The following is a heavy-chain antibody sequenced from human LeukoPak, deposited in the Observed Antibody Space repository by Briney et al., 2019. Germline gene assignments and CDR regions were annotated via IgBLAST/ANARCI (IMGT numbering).Heavy chain of an antibody. V-gene: IGHV3-30*18. CDR3: AKDRSGPPYSSGWYGAFDI. Sequence: GSLSLSCAASGFTFSSYGMHWVRQAPGKGLEWVAVISYDGSNKYYADSVKGRFTIPRDNSKITLYLQMNSLRAEDTAVYYCAKDRSGPPYSSGWYGAFDIWGQGTMVTVSS. J-gene: IGHJ3*02. CDR1: GFTFSSYG. D-gene: IGHD6-19*01. CDR2: ISYDGSNK.